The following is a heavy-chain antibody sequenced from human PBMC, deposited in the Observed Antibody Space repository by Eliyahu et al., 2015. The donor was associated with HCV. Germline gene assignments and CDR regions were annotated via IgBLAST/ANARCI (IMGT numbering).Heavy chain of an antibody. CDR1: GXXLXXXS. CDR3: ATRPNQYSLYYFDY. J-gene: IGHJ4*02. V-gene: IGHV1-24*01. Sequence: QVQLVQSGAEVKKPGASVKVSCKVSGXXLXXXSXHWVRQAPGKGLEWMGGFDPEDGETIYAQKFQGRVTMTEDTSTDTAYMELSSLRSEDTAVYYCATRPNQYSLYYFDYWGQGTLVTVSS. D-gene: IGHD5-18*01. CDR2: FDPEDGET.